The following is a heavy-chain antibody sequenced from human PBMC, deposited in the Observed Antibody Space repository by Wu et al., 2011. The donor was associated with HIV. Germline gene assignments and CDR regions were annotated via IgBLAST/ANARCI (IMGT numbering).Heavy chain of an antibody. J-gene: IGHJ4*02. CDR2: INPSGGST. D-gene: IGHD6-13*01. V-gene: IGHV1-46*01. CDR1: GYTFTSYY. Sequence: QVQLVQSGAEVKKPGASVKVSCKASGYTFTSYYMHWVRQAPGQGLEWMGRINPSGGSTNNAQKFQGRVTMTRDTSISTAYMELSRLRSDDTAVYYCARESRTIAAAGTAPLGYWGQGTLVTVSS. CDR3: ARESRTIAAAGTAPLGY.